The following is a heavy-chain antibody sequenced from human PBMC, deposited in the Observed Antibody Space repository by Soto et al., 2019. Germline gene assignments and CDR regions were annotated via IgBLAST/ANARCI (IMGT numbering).Heavy chain of an antibody. D-gene: IGHD6-13*01. CDR3: SSLYSPWEHGYFQH. CDR1: GFTFSSYA. J-gene: IGHJ1*01. Sequence: QVQLVESGGGVVQPGRSLRLSCAASGFTFSSYAMHWVRQAPGKGLEWVAVISYDGSNKYYADSVKGRFTISRDNSMNTLYLQMNSLRAEDTAVYYWSSLYSPWEHGYFQHCGQGTLVTVSS. V-gene: IGHV3-30-3*01. CDR2: ISYDGSNK.